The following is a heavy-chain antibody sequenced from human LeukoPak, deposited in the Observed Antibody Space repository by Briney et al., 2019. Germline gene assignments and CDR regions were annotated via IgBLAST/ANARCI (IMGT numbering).Heavy chain of an antibody. CDR3: ARGSGSSAWLIDY. CDR1: GFSFSSHS. CDR2: ITSSSTYI. D-gene: IGHD1-26*01. Sequence: GSLRLSCAASGFSFSSHSMNWVRQAPGEGLEWVSIITSSSTYIDYADLVRGRFTISRDDAKNSLFLQMNSLRAEDTALYYCARGSGSSAWLIDYWGQGALVTVSS. J-gene: IGHJ4*02. V-gene: IGHV3-21*01.